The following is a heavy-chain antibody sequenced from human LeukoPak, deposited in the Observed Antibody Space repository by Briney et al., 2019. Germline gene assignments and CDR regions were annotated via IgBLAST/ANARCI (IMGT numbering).Heavy chain of an antibody. CDR3: VKGGGNSRPYFFDY. D-gene: IGHD4-23*01. V-gene: IGHV3-NL1*01. J-gene: IGHJ4*02. CDR2: ISSNE. CDR1: EFTFSRYA. Sequence: GGSLGLSCSASEFTFSRYAMHWVRQAPGKGLEYVSGISSNEDSVKGRFTISRDNSKNTLYLQMSSLRAEDTAVYYCVKGGGNSRPYFFDYWGQGTLITVSS.